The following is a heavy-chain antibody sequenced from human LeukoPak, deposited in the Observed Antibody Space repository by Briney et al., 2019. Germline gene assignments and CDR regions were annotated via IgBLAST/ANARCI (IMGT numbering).Heavy chain of an antibody. Sequence: GGSLRLSCAASGFTFSSYSMNWVRQAPGKGLEWVSSISSSSSYIYYADSVKGRFIISRDNAKNSLYLQMNSLRAEDTAVYYCARGILEWLFKKHHYYYMDVWGKGTTVTVSS. CDR3: ARGILEWLFKKHHYYYMDV. CDR1: GFTFSSYS. J-gene: IGHJ6*03. D-gene: IGHD3-3*01. CDR2: ISSSSSYI. V-gene: IGHV3-21*01.